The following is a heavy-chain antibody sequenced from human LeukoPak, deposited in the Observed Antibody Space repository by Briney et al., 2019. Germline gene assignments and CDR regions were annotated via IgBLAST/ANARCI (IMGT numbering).Heavy chain of an antibody. V-gene: IGHV3-64D*06. D-gene: IGHD4-23*01. CDR2: ITGDGGRT. CDR3: VKDPFYGGNPLYYFHY. J-gene: IGHJ4*02. CDR1: GFTFSFYA. Sequence: GGSLRLSCSASGFTFSFYAMHWVRQAPGKRPECVSAITGDGGRTYYADAVKGRFTISRDNSKNTLYLQMNGLRADDTAIYYCVKDPFYGGNPLYYFHYWGQGTLVAVSS.